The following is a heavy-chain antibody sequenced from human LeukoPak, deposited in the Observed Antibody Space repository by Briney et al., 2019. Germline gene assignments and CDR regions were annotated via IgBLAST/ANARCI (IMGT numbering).Heavy chain of an antibody. D-gene: IGHD6-13*01. J-gene: IGHJ4*02. CDR1: GGSVSSGSYY. CDR3: ARGREYSSSWYALGY. Sequence: PSETLSLTCTVSGGSVSSGSYYWSWIRQPPGKGLEWIGHIYYSGSTNYNPSLKSRVTISVDTSKNQFSLKLSSVTAADTAVYYCARGREYSSSWYALGYWGQGTLVTVSS. V-gene: IGHV4-61*01. CDR2: IYYSGST.